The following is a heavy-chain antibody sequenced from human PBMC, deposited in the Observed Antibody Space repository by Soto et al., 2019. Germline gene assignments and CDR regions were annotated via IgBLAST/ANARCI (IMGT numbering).Heavy chain of an antibody. J-gene: IGHJ4*02. D-gene: IGHD6-13*01. CDR2: MNPNSGNT. CDR3: ARQDYSTTWYLNY. CDR1: GYTFTSYD. V-gene: IGHV1-8*01. Sequence: ASVKVSCKASGYTFTSYDINWVRQAAGQGFEWMGWMNPNSGNTGYAQKFQGRVTMTRDTSITTAYMELSSLRSEDTAVYYCARQDYSTTWYLNYWGQGTLVTVSS.